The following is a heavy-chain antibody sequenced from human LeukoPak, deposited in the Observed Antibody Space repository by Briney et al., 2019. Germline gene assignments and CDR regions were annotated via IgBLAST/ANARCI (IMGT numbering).Heavy chain of an antibody. CDR3: ATTPLSAAGSLFDY. Sequence: GAPLRTSSKGPGSRFTSYWISWVRQMPGKGVEWMGRIDLSDSYNNYSPSFQGQATISADNSISTAYLQWSSLKASDTAMYYCATTPLSAAGSLFDYWGQGTLVTVSS. V-gene: IGHV5-10-1*04. CDR1: GSRFTSYW. D-gene: IGHD6-13*01. J-gene: IGHJ4*02. CDR2: IDLSDSYN.